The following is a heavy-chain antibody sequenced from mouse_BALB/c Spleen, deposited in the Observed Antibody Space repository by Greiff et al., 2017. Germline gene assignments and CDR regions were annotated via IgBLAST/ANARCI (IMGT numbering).Heavy chain of an antibody. Sequence: QVQLQQPGAELVKPGASVKLSCKASGYTFTSYWMHWVKQRPGQGLEWIGEINPSNGRTNYNEKFKSKATLTVDKSSSTAYMQLSSLTSEDSAVYYCARYYGSSLYYAMDYWGQGTSVTVSS. CDR3: ARYYGSSLYYAMDY. D-gene: IGHD1-1*01. CDR2: INPSNGRT. CDR1: GYTFTSYW. V-gene: IGHV1S81*02. J-gene: IGHJ4*01.